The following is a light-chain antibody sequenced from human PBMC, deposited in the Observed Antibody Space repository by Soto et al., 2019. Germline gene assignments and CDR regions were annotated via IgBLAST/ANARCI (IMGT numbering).Light chain of an antibody. Sequence: EIVLTQSPGTLSLSPGERASLSCRASQSVSSNYLAWYQQKSGQAPSLLIYDVSRRATGIPERFSGSGSGTDFTLTISRLEPEDFAVYYCQQYGSSPPVTFGQGTRLEI. J-gene: IGKJ5*01. CDR3: QQYGSSPPVT. V-gene: IGKV3-20*01. CDR2: DVS. CDR1: QSVSSNY.